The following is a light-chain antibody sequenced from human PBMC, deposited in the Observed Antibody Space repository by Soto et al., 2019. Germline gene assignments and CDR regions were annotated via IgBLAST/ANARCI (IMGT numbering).Light chain of an antibody. Sequence: QSVLTQPASVSGSPGQSITISCTGTSTDIGRYNYVSWYQHHTGKDPKVMIYEVSNRPSRVSNRVSDSKSGSTASLTISGLLAEDEDDYYCSSYTTSTPRVFGTGTKVTVL. V-gene: IGLV2-14*01. CDR2: EVS. CDR1: STDIGRYNY. J-gene: IGLJ1*01. CDR3: SSYTTSTPRV.